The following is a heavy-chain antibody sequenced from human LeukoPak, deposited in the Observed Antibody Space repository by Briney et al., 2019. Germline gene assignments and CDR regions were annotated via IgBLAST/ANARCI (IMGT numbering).Heavy chain of an antibody. J-gene: IGHJ6*02. D-gene: IGHD2-8*01. Sequence: SQTLSLTCTVSGGSISSGDYYWSWIRQSPGKGLEWIGYIYYSGSTYYNPSLKSRVTISVDTSKNQFSLKLSSVTAADTAVYYCAIQEGYCTNGVCHTPSGDYYGMDVWGQGTTVTVSS. CDR3: AIQEGYCTNGVCHTPSGDYYGMDV. CDR1: GGSISSGDYY. CDR2: IYYSGST. V-gene: IGHV4-30-4*01.